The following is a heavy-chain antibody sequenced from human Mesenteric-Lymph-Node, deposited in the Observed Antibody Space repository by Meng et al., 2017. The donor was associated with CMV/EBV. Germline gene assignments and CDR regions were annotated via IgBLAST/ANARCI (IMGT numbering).Heavy chain of an antibody. CDR1: GGTFISYT. Sequence: QVQLVQSGAEVKKPGSSVTVSCKASGGTFISYTISWVRQAPGQGLEWMGRIIPILGIANYAQKFQGRVTITADKSTSTAYMELSSLRSEDTAVYYCAGGIAAAGSRWFDPWGQGTLVTVSS. V-gene: IGHV1-69*02. CDR3: AGGIAAAGSRWFDP. D-gene: IGHD6-13*01. J-gene: IGHJ5*02. CDR2: IIPILGIA.